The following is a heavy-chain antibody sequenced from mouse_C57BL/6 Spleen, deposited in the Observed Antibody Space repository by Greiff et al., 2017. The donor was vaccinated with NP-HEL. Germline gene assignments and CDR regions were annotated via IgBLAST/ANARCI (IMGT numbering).Heavy chain of an antibody. CDR2: ISSGSSTI. J-gene: IGHJ2*01. CDR3: ARGGYGYGFGYCDY. CDR1: GFTFSDYG. V-gene: IGHV5-17*01. Sequence: EVQLVESGGGLVKPGGSLKLSCAASGFTFSDYGMHWVRQAPEKGLEWVAYISSGSSTIYYADTVKGRFTISRDNAKNTLFLQMTSLRSEDTAMYYCARGGYGYGFGYCDYWGQGTTLTVSS. D-gene: IGHD2-2*01.